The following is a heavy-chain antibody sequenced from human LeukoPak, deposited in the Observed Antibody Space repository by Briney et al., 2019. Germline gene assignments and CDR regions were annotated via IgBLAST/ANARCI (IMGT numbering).Heavy chain of an antibody. V-gene: IGHV3-7*01. CDR2: IKQGGTEI. CDR1: LVSFRGDW. J-gene: IGHJ4*02. Sequence: VGALRVSSAVPLVSFRGDWMSCGREAPRGRGGWVDTIKQGGTEISSVDSVKGRFTISRDNAKSSLYLQMNSLRAEDTAVYYCARDWFGDFDCWGQGTLVTVSS. D-gene: IGHD3-10*01. CDR3: ARDWFGDFDC.